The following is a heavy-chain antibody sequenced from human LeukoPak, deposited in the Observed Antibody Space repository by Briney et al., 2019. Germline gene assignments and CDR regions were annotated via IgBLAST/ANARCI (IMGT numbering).Heavy chain of an antibody. CDR2: ISAYNGNT. D-gene: IGHD1-7*01. CDR3: ARARLRRTGTPFDY. CDR1: GYTFTSYG. J-gene: IGHJ4*02. V-gene: IGHV1-18*01. Sequence: GASVTVSCKASGYTFTSYGISWVRQAPGQGLEWMGWISAYNGNTNYAQKLQGRVTMTTDTSTSTAYMELRSLRSDDTAVYYCARARLRRTGTPFDYWGQGTLVTVSS.